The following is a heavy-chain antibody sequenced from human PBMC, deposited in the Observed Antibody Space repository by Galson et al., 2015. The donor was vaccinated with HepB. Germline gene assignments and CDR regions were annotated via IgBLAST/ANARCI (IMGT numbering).Heavy chain of an antibody. D-gene: IGHD3-10*01. V-gene: IGHV3-48*01. CDR3: AVKDYYGAGSYWFDP. CDR2: ISDTSSTI. CDR1: GFTFSSYN. Sequence: SLRLSCAASGFTFSSYNMNWVRQAPGKGLEWVSYISDTSSTIYYADSVKGRFTISRDNTKNSLYLRMNSLRAEDTALYYCAVKDYYGAGSYWFDPWGQGTLVTVSS. J-gene: IGHJ5*02.